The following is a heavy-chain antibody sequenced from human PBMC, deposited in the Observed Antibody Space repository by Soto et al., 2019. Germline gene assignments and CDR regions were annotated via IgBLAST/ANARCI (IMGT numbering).Heavy chain of an antibody. CDR1: GFTFSSYS. V-gene: IGHV3-48*02. J-gene: IGHJ4*02. Sequence: PGGSLRLSCAASGFTFSSYSMNWVRQAPGKGLEWVSYISSSSSTIYYADSVKGRLTISRDNAKNSLYLQMNSLRDEDTAVYYCATDSPSNVAQIWANYYFDYWGQGTLVTVSS. CDR3: ATDSPSNVAQIWANYYFDY. CDR2: ISSSSSTI. D-gene: IGHD3-16*01.